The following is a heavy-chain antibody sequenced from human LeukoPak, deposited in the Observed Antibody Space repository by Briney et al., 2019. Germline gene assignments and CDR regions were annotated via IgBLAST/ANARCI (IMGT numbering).Heavy chain of an antibody. J-gene: IGHJ4*02. Sequence: GGSLRLSCAASGFTFSNAWMNWVRQAPGKGLEWVGRIKSKTDGGTTDYAAPVKGRFTISRDDSKNTLYLQMNSLKTEDTAVYSCTTAPDSSGYPPAYFDYWGQGTLVTVSS. V-gene: IGHV3-15*07. CDR2: IKSKTDGGTT. CDR1: GFTFSNAW. D-gene: IGHD3-22*01. CDR3: TTAPDSSGYPPAYFDY.